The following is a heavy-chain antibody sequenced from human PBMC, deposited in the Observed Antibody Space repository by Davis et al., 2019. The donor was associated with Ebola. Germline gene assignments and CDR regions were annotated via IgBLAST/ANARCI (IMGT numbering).Heavy chain of an antibody. Sequence: AASVKVSCKASGYIFTSYAMHWVRQAPGQRLEWVGWINAGNGDTKYSQKFQGRVTITRDTSASTAYMELRSLRSDDTAVYYCARSNSMIVVGDLLYWGQGTLVTVSS. CDR3: ARSNSMIVVGDLLY. V-gene: IGHV1-3*01. D-gene: IGHD3-22*01. J-gene: IGHJ4*02. CDR1: GYIFTSYA. CDR2: INAGNGDT.